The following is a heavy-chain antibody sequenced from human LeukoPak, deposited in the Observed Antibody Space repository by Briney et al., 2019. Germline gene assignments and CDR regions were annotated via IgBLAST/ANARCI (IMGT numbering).Heavy chain of an antibody. CDR2: IYAGDSDT. D-gene: IGHD1-1*01. Sequence: GESLKISCKGSGYSFNSYWIGWVRQMPGKGLEWMGIIYAGDSDTKYSLYFQGQVTISADKSISTAYLQWSRLKASDTAMYYCARPQAFGPTGLIYFVIWAKGQWSPSLQ. CDR3: ARPQAFGPTGLIYFVI. CDR1: GYSFNSYW. V-gene: IGHV5-51*01. J-gene: IGHJ3*02.